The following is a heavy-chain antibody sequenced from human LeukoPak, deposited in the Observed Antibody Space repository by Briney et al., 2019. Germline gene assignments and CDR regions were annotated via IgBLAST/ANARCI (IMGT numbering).Heavy chain of an antibody. V-gene: IGHV1-2*02. J-gene: IGHJ6*03. CDR1: GYTFTGYY. Sequence: GASVKVSCKASGYTFTGYYMHWVRQAPGKGLEWMGWINPNSGGTNYAQKFQGGVTMTRDTSISTAYMELSRLRSDDTAVYYCARGSVRVRGVIIEGYMDVWGKGTTVTVSS. CDR2: INPNSGGT. D-gene: IGHD3-10*01. CDR3: ARGSVRVRGVIIEGYMDV.